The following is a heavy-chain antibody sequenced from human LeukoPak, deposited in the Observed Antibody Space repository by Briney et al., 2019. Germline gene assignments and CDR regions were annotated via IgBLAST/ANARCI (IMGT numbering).Heavy chain of an antibody. V-gene: IGHV1-69-2*01. J-gene: IGHJ4*02. Sequence: ASVKVSCKVSGYTFTDYYMHWVQQAPGKGLEWMGLVDPEDGETIYAEKFQGRVTITADTSTDTAYMELSSLRSEDTAVYYCARPHGDSYCGGDCYYYWGQGTLVTVSS. CDR2: VDPEDGET. CDR1: GYTFTDYY. D-gene: IGHD2-21*01. CDR3: ARPHGDSYCGGDCYYY.